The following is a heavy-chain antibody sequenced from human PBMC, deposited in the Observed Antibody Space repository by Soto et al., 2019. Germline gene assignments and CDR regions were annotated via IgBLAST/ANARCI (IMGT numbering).Heavy chain of an antibody. CDR1: GFTFSNYD. CDR2: IGTTGDA. D-gene: IGHD6-19*01. CDR3: GIGSSGWYSEVDF. V-gene: IGHV3-13*01. J-gene: IGHJ4*02. Sequence: GGSLRLSCAASGFTFSNYDMHLVRQTTGKGLEWVSAIGTTGDAYYPGSVKGRFTISRDNAKNALYPQMNSLTVEYTGVYFCGIGSSGWYSEVDFWGQGTLFHVS.